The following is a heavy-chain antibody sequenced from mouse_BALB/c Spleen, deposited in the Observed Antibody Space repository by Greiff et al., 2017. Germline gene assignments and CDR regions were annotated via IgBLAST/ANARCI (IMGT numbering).Heavy chain of an antibody. CDR1: GYTFTSYW. CDR3: TRSGGYYGGYFDY. Sequence: LKQPGSELVRPGASVKLSCKASGYTFTSYWMHWVKQRHGQGLEWIGNIYPGSGSTNYDEKFKSKGTLTVDTSSSTAYMHLSSLTSEDSAVYYCTRSGGYYGGYFDYWGQGTTLTVSS. J-gene: IGHJ2*01. CDR2: IYPGSGST. V-gene: IGHV1S22*01. D-gene: IGHD1-1*01.